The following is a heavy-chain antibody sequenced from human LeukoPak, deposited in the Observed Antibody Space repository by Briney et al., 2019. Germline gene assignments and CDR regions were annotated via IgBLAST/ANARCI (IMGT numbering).Heavy chain of an antibody. V-gene: IGHV4-39*01. CDR2: IYYSGST. J-gene: IGHJ4*02. CDR1: GGSISSSSYY. Sequence: SETLSLTCTVSGGSISSSSYYWGWIRQPPGKGLERIGSIYYSGSTYYNPSLKSRVTISVDTSKNQFSLKLSSVTAADTAVYYCAKGYYYDSSGYYQRGYFDYWGQGTLVAVSS. D-gene: IGHD3-22*01. CDR3: AKGYYYDSSGYYQRGYFDY.